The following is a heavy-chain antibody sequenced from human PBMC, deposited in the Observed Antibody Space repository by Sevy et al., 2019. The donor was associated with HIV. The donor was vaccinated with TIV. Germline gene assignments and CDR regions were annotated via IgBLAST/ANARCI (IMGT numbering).Heavy chain of an antibody. D-gene: IGHD3-3*01. J-gene: IGHJ6*02. V-gene: IGHV3-30-3*01. CDR2: IAHDGSNK. CDR1: GFTFNTYT. Sequence: GGSLRLSCAASGFTFNTYTMHWVRQAPGKELEWVAAIAHDGSNKNYADSVKGRFTVSRDNSKNTVSLQMNSLRREDTTLSYCAREYYDFWSGPINFYFGMDVWGQGTTVTVSS. CDR3: AREYYDFWSGPINFYFGMDV.